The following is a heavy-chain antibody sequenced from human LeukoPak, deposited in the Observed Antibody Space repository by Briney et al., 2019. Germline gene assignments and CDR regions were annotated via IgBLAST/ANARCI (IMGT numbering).Heavy chain of an antibody. D-gene: IGHD3-22*01. CDR2: IYYSGST. CDR1: GGSISSHY. V-gene: IGHV4-59*11. J-gene: IGHJ5*02. Sequence: SETLSLTCTVSGGSISSHYWSWIRQPPGKGLEWIGYIYYSGSTNYNPSLKSRVTISVDTSKNQFSLKLSSVTAADTAVYYCARKWDYDSSGYYFDPWGQGTLATVSS. CDR3: ARKWDYDSSGYYFDP.